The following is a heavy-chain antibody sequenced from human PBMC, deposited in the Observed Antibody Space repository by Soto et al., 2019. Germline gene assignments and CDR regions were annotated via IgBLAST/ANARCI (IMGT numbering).Heavy chain of an antibody. V-gene: IGHV3-48*01. D-gene: IGHD6-13*01. CDR2: ISSSSSPI. CDR3: SRVVREAAGHDAFYI. CDR1: GFTFSSYS. Sequence: EVQLVESGGGLVQPGGSLRLSCAASGFTFSSYSMIWVRQAPGKGLEWVSYISSSSSPIYYADSVKGRFTISRDNAKNSLALQMNSLRAEDTAVYYCSRVVREAAGHDAFYIWGQGTMVTVSS. J-gene: IGHJ3*02.